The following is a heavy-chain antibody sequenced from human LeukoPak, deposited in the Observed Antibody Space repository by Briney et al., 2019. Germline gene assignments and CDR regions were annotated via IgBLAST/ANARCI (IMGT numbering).Heavy chain of an antibody. D-gene: IGHD3-10*01. CDR1: GFTFSDYF. CDR2: INSEGNNI. J-gene: IGHJ5*02. Sequence: GGTLRLSCVASGFTFSDYFMSWIRQAPGKGLEWLSFINSEGNNIYYADSVKGRFTISRDSSKNTLYLQMNGLRAEDTAVYYCARVIYGSGTYYKGWFDPWGQGTLVTVSS. V-gene: IGHV3-11*01. CDR3: ARVIYGSGTYYKGWFDP.